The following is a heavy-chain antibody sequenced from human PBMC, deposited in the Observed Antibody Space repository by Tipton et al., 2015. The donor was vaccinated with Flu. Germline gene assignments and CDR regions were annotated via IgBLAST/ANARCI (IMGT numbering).Heavy chain of an antibody. D-gene: IGHD3-3*01. CDR3: ARDTIFGVAH. J-gene: IGHJ4*02. CDR2: IYYSGST. CDR1: GGSISSSSYY. V-gene: IGHV4-39*07. Sequence: TLSLTCTVSGGSISSSSYYWGWIRQPPGKGLEWIGSIYYSGSTYYNPSLKSRVTISVDTPKNQFSLKLSSVTAADTAVYCCARDTIFGVAHWGQGTLVTVSA.